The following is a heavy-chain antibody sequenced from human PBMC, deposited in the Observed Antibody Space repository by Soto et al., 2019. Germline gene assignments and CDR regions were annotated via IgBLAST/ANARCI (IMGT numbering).Heavy chain of an antibody. J-gene: IGHJ4*02. V-gene: IGHV3-30*18. CDR3: AKKEEGFDY. CDR1: GFTFSNYG. Sequence: QVQLVESGGGVVLPGRFLRLSCAASGFTFSNYGMHWVRQAPGKGLEWVAVIWFDGSDKYYADSVKGRFTISRDNSKNTLYLQMNSLTTEDTAVYYCAKKEEGFDYWGQGALVTVSS. CDR2: IWFDGSDK.